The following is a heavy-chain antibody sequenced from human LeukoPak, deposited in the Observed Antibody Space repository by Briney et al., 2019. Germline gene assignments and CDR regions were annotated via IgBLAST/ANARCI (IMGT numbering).Heavy chain of an antibody. Sequence: SETLSLTCTVSGGSISSYYWSWIRQPARKGLEWIGRIDTSGNTNYKPSLKSRVTMSVDTSKNQFSLKLSSVTAADTAVYYCARVSSSWYQDWYFDLWGRGTLVTVSS. CDR3: ARVSSSWYQDWYFDL. CDR1: GGSISSYY. CDR2: IDTSGNT. V-gene: IGHV4-4*07. J-gene: IGHJ2*01. D-gene: IGHD6-13*01.